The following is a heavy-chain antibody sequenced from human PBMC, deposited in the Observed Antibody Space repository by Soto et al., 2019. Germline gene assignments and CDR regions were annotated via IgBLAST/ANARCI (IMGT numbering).Heavy chain of an antibody. J-gene: IGHJ4*02. D-gene: IGHD3-22*01. CDR3: AISHYDSSGYYYY. V-gene: IGHV1-69*13. CDR2: IIPIFGTA. Sequence: SVKVSCKASGGTFSSYAISWVRQAPGQGLEWMGGIIPIFGTANYAQKFQGRVTITADESTSTAYMELSSLRSEDTAVYYCAISHYDSSGYYYYWGQGTLVTVSS. CDR1: GGTFSSYA.